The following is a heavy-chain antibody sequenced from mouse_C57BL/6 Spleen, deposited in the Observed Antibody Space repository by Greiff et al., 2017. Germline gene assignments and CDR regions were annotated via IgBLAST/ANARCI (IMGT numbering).Heavy chain of an antibody. CDR1: GFTFSDYG. CDR2: ISSGSSTI. V-gene: IGHV5-17*01. Sequence: DVHLVESGGGLVKPGGSLKLSCAASGFTFSDYGMHWVRQAPEKGLEWVAYISSGSSTIYYADTVKGRFTISRDNAKYTLFLQMTSLRSEDTAMYYCERRERRNYFDYWGKGTTLTVSS. J-gene: IGHJ2*01. CDR3: ERRERRNYFDY.